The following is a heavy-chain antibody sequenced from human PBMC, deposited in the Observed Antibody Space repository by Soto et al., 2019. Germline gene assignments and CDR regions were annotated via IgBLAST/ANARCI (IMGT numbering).Heavy chain of an antibody. D-gene: IGHD4-17*01. CDR2: VHRSGST. CDR3: ARNGVYSLAS. V-gene: IGHV4-4*02. CDR1: GASISSDNW. Sequence: QVQLQESGPGLVKPSGTLSLTCAVSGASISSDNWWNWVRQPPGQGLEWIGEVHRSGSTNYDPSLKRRLTISSNMSQPQCAVTLTSVTAADTAMYACARNGVYSLASWGQGTLVTVSS. J-gene: IGHJ5*02.